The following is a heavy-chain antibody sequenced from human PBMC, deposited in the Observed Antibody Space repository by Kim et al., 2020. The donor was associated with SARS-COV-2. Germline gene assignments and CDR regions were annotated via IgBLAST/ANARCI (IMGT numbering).Heavy chain of an antibody. V-gene: IGHV3-11*03. Sequence: GGSLRLSCADSGFTFSDYYMSWIRQAPGKGLEWVSYINSRSSYTNYADSVKGRFTISRDNAKNSLYLQMNSLRAEDTAVYYCASFYSRSWYTFDYWGQGNLDTVSS. CDR3: ASFYSRSWYTFDY. D-gene: IGHD6-13*01. J-gene: IGHJ4*02. CDR1: GFTFSDYY. CDR2: INSRSSYT.